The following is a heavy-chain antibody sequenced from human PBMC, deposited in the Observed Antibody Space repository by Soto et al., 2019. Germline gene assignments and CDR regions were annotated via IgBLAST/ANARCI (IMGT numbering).Heavy chain of an antibody. J-gene: IGHJ6*03. D-gene: IGHD3-3*01. Sequence: PGGSLRLSCAASGFTFSSYSMNWVRQAPGKGLEWVSYISSSSSTIYYADSVKGRFTISRDNAKNSLYLQMNSLRAEDTAVYYCARDQWVVRREVNYMDVWGKGTTVTVSS. CDR1: GFTFSSYS. V-gene: IGHV3-48*01. CDR2: ISSSSSTI. CDR3: ARDQWVVRREVNYMDV.